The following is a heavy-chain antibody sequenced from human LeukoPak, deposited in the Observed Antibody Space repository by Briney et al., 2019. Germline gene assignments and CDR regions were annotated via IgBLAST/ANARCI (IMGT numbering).Heavy chain of an antibody. Sequence: GASVEVSCKASGYTFTSYAMNWVRQAPGQGLEWMGWINTNTGNPTYSQGFTGRFVFSLDTSVSTAYLQISSLKAEDTAVYYCARYYDFWSGYFLPPSYYYYGMDVWGQGTTVTVSS. J-gene: IGHJ6*02. V-gene: IGHV7-4-1*02. CDR1: GYTFTSYA. CDR3: ARYYDFWSGYFLPPSYYYYGMDV. D-gene: IGHD3-3*01. CDR2: INTNTGNP.